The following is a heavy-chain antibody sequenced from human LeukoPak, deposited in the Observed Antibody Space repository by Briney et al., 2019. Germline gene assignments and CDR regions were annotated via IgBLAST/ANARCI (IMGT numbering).Heavy chain of an antibody. D-gene: IGHD3/OR15-3a*01. CDR3: TTWTDLYDY. Sequence: PGGSLRLSCGVSGFTVSSYWMSWVRQAPGMGLDWVGRIRSKTDGGTIDYAAPVKGRFVISRDDSRDTLYLQMNSLRIEDTAMYYCTTWTDLYDYWGQGILVTVSP. V-gene: IGHV3-15*01. CDR1: GFTVSSYW. CDR2: IRSKTDGGTI. J-gene: IGHJ4*02.